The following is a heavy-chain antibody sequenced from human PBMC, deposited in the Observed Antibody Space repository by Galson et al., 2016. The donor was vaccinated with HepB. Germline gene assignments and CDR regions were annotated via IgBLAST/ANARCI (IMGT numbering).Heavy chain of an antibody. CDR3: ARELATDAFDI. CDR1: GFSFNIYR. V-gene: IGHV3-7*03. Sequence: SLRLSCAASGFSFNIYRMNWVRQAPGKGLEWVANIKQDGSEKYYVDSVKGRFTISRDNAQNSLYLQMNNLRAGDAAVYYCARELATDAFDIWGQGTMVTVSS. D-gene: IGHD5-12*01. CDR2: IKQDGSEK. J-gene: IGHJ3*02.